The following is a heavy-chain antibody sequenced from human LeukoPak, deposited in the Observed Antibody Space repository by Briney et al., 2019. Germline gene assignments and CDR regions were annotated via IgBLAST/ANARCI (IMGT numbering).Heavy chain of an antibody. V-gene: IGHV3-48*01. CDR1: GFTFSSYS. Sequence: GGSLRLSCAASGFTFSSYSMNWVRQAPGQGLEWISYISSASNTTYYADSVKGRFTISRDNSKNTLYLQMNSLRAEDTAVYYCAKDLSSQQPSWFDPWGQGTLVTVSS. CDR2: ISSASNTT. D-gene: IGHD6-13*01. CDR3: AKDLSSQQPSWFDP. J-gene: IGHJ5*02.